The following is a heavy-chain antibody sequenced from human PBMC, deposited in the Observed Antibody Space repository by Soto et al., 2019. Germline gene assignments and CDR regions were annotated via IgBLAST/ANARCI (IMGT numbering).Heavy chain of an antibody. J-gene: IGHJ6*02. CDR2: VNDSGST. CDR1: GGSFTGNY. CDR3: ATDSATSYFGMDV. Sequence: PXETLSLTCSVYGGSFTGNYRSWIRQPPGKGLEWIGEVNDSGSTNFNPSLKSRVTISVDTSKKQFTLKLTSVTAADTAVYYCATDSATSYFGMDVWGQGTTVTVSS. V-gene: IGHV4-34*01. D-gene: IGHD1-26*01.